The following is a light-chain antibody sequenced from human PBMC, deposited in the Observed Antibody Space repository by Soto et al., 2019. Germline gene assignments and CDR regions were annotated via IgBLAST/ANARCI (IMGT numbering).Light chain of an antibody. CDR2: GNT. CDR1: TSNIGTGYD. Sequence: QSVLTQPPSMSGAPGQRVTISCTGSTSNIGTGYDVHWYRQLPGTAPTLLIYGNTNRPSGVPDRFSASKSGTSASLAITGLQAEDEAEYYCQSYDSGSWVFGTGTKLTVL. CDR3: QSYDSGSWV. V-gene: IGLV1-40*01. J-gene: IGLJ1*01.